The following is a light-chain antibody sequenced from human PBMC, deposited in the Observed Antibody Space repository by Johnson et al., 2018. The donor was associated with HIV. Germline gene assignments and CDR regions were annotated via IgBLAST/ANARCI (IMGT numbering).Light chain of an antibody. CDR1: SSNIGNNY. V-gene: IGLV1-51*01. CDR2: DNN. CDR3: GTWYSSLSAGGV. J-gene: IGLJ1*01. Sequence: QSVLTQPPSVSAAPGQKVTISCSGSSSNIGNNYVSWYQQLPGTAPKLLIYDNNKRPSGIPDRFSGSKSGTSATLGITGLQTGAEADYYCGTWYSSLSAGGVFGTGTKVTVL.